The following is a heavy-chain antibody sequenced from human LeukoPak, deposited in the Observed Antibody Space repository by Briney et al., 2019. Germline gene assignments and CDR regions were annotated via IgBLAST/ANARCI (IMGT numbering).Heavy chain of an antibody. D-gene: IGHD3-22*01. Sequence: GGSLRLSCAASGFTFSSYGMHWVRQAPGKGLEWVAFIRYDGSNKYYADSVKGRFTISRDNSKNTLYLQMNSLRAEDTAVYYCAKDLVKYYYDSSVDYWGQGTLVTVSS. CDR2: IRYDGSNK. CDR1: GFTFSSYG. J-gene: IGHJ4*02. CDR3: AKDLVKYYYDSSVDY. V-gene: IGHV3-30*02.